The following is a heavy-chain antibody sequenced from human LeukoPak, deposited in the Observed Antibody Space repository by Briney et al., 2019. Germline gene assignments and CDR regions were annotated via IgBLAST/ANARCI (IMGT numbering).Heavy chain of an antibody. CDR1: GFTFSSYA. J-gene: IGHJ4*02. Sequence: GGSLRLSCAASGFTFSSYAMHWVRQAPAKGLEWVAVISYVGSNKYYAASVKGRFTISRDNSKNTLYLQMNSLRAEDTAVYYCARDGYYYGSESYLGTFDYGGQGTLVSVCS. V-gene: IGHV3-30*04. CDR2: ISYVGSNK. D-gene: IGHD3-10*01. CDR3: ARDGYYYGSESYLGTFDY.